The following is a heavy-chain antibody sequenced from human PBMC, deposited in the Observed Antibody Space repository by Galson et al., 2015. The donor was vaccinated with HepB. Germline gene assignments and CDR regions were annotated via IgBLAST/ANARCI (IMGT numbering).Heavy chain of an antibody. CDR1: GGSISSSSYY. V-gene: IGHV4-39*01. D-gene: IGHD6-13*01. CDR2: IYYSGST. Sequence: LSLTCTVSGGSISSSSYYWGWIRQPPGKGLEWIGSIYYSGSTYYNPSLKSRVTISVDTSKNQFSLKLSSVTAADTAVYYCASSSWYLRYFDYWGQGTLVTVSS. J-gene: IGHJ4*02. CDR3: ASSSWYLRYFDY.